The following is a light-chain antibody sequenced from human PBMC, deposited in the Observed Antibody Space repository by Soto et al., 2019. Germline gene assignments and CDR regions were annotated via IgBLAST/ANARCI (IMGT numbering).Light chain of an antibody. Sequence: EIVMTQSPATLSVSPVEIATLSFIASQSVSTNLAWYQPTPGQAPRLLIYGASTRATGIPARFSGSGSGTDFTLTINRLEPEDFAVYYCQQYDSSPRKCGQGTKGDIK. CDR1: QSVSTN. CDR3: QQYDSSPRK. CDR2: GAS. V-gene: IGKV3-15*01. J-gene: IGKJ1*01.